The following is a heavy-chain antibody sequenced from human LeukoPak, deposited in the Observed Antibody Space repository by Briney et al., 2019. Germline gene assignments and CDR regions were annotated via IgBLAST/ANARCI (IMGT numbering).Heavy chain of an antibody. D-gene: IGHD3-10*01. V-gene: IGHV4-59*01. CDR2: IYYSGST. J-gene: IGHJ4*02. CDR3: ARDSAGGYYSDY. CDR1: GGSISSYY. Sequence: PSETLSLTCTVSGGSISSYYWSWIRQPPGKGLEWIGYIYYSGSTNYNPSLKSRVTISVDTSKNQFSLKLSSVTAADTAVYYCARDSAGGYYSDYWGQGTLVTVSS.